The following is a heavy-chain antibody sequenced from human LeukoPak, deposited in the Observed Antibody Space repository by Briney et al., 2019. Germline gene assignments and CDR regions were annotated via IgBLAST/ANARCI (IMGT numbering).Heavy chain of an antibody. CDR3: ARMGIEPRLDY. CDR2: IYHSGST. V-gene: IGHV4-38-2*02. J-gene: IGHJ4*02. CDR1: GYSISSGYY. D-gene: IGHD7-27*01. Sequence: SETLSLTCTVSGYSISSGYYWGWIRQPPGKGLEWIGSIYHSGSTYYNPSLKSRVTISVDTSKNQFSLKLSSVTAADTAVYYCARMGIEPRLDYWGQGTLVTVSS.